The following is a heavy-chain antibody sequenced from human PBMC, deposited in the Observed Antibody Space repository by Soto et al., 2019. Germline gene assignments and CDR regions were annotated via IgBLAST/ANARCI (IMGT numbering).Heavy chain of an antibody. Sequence: QVQLVESGGGVVQPGTSLRVSCVGSGFTFRSYVIHWVRQAPGKGLEWVALTSYDGSDKYYDDSARGRFTISRDNSRNTVDLQMDSLRLEDTALYYCARWGTTGGLDVWGQGTLVSVS. J-gene: IGHJ1*01. CDR3: ARWGTTGGLDV. CDR1: GFTFRSYV. V-gene: IGHV3-30*19. D-gene: IGHD3-16*01. CDR2: TSYDGSDK.